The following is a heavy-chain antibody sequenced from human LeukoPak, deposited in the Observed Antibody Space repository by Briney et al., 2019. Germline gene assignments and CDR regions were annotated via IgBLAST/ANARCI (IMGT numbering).Heavy chain of an antibody. Sequence: GGSLRLSCAASGFTFSSYAMSWVRQAPGKGLEWDSGISGSGGSTYYADSVKGRFTVSRDNSKNTLYLQMNSLRAEDTAVYYCAKGHYDTSGYGLYYYYYMDVWGKGTTVTISS. CDR2: ISGSGGST. D-gene: IGHD3-22*01. V-gene: IGHV3-23*01. CDR3: AKGHYDTSGYGLYYYYYMDV. J-gene: IGHJ6*03. CDR1: GFTFSSYA.